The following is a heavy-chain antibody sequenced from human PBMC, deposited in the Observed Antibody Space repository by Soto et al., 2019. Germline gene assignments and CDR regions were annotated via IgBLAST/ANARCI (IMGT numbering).Heavy chain of an antibody. Sequence: ASVKVSFKASGYTFTGYYMHWVRQAPGQGLEWMGWINPNSGGTNYAQKFQGWVTMTRDTSISTAYMELSRLRSDDTAVYYCARGRDSSSWKRGGPDYWGQGTLVTVSS. V-gene: IGHV1-2*04. CDR2: INPNSGGT. CDR1: GYTFTGYY. J-gene: IGHJ4*02. CDR3: ARGRDSSSWKRGGPDY. D-gene: IGHD6-13*01.